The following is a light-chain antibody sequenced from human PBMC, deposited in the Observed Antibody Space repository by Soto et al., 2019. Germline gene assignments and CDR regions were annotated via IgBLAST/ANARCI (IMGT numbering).Light chain of an antibody. CDR2: STF. Sequence: DIQLTQSPSSLSASVGDRVTITCRASQSISVYLNWYQQKPGKAPKLLTFSTFSLQSGVPSRFSGSGSGTDFTLTISSLQPEDFATYFCQQTYRSPSFGQGTKVEVK. J-gene: IGKJ1*01. CDR1: QSISVY. V-gene: IGKV1-39*01. CDR3: QQTYRSPS.